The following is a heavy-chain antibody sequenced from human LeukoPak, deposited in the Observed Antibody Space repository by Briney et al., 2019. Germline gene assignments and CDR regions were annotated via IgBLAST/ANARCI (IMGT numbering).Heavy chain of an antibody. CDR2: INPNSGGT. J-gene: IGHJ4*02. D-gene: IGHD1-20*01. V-gene: IGHV1-2*02. CDR3: ARESKKGITGTHYPNDY. Sequence: GASVKVSCKASGYTFTGYYMHWVRQAPGQGLEWMGWINPNSGGTNYAQKFQGRVTMTRDTSISTAYMELSRLRSDDTAVYYCARESKKGITGTHYPNDYWGQGTLVTVSS. CDR1: GYTFTGYY.